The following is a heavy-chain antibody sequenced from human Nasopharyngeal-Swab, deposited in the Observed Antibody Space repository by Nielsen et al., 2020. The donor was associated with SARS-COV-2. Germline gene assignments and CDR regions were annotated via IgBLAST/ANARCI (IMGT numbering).Heavy chain of an antibody. V-gene: IGHV3-23*03. CDR2: IYSGGSST. CDR1: GFTFSSYA. CDR3: AKEGALTIFGVVPPGGYYYGMDV. D-gene: IGHD3-3*01. Sequence: GESLKISCAASGFTFSSYAMSWVRQAPGTGLEWVSVIYSGGSSTYYADSVKGRFTISRDNSKNTLYLQMHSLRAEDTAVYYCAKEGALTIFGVVPPGGYYYGMDVWGQGTTVTVSS. J-gene: IGHJ6*02.